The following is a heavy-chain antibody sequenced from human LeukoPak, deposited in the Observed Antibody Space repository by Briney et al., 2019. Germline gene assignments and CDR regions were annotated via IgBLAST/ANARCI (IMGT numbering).Heavy chain of an antibody. J-gene: IGHJ4*02. D-gene: IGHD4-17*01. CDR2: ISFDGTNK. Sequence: PGGSLRLSCAASGFTFSSYTMHWVRQAPGKGLEWVAVISFDGTNKYYADSVKGRFTISRDNSKNTLYLQMNSLSPEETAVYYCARAPTPMTTVTTLGYWGQGTLVTVSS. V-gene: IGHV3-30-3*01. CDR3: ARAPTPMTTVTTLGY. CDR1: GFTFSSYT.